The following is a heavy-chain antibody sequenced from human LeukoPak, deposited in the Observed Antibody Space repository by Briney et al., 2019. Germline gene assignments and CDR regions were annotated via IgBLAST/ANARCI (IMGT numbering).Heavy chain of an antibody. J-gene: IGHJ4*02. D-gene: IGHD6-19*01. CDR3: TTDPHTAIAVGGPYYYDS. CDR1: GLTFKNAW. Sequence: GGSLRLSCAASGLTFKNAWMSWVRQAPAKGLEGVGRIKSKTDGGTTDYAAPVKGRFTISRDDSKNTLYLQMNSLKTEDTALYYCTTDPHTAIAVGGPYYYDSWGQGTLVTVSS. V-gene: IGHV3-15*01. CDR2: IKSKTDGGTT.